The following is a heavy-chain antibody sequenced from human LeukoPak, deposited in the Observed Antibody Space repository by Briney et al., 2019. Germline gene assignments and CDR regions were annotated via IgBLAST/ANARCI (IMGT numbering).Heavy chain of an antibody. CDR1: EGTFSSYA. J-gene: IGHJ3*02. D-gene: IGHD3-22*01. V-gene: IGHV1-69*05. CDR2: IIPIFGTA. Sequence: SVKVSCKASEGTFSSYAISWVRQAPGQGLEWMGGIIPIFGTANYAQKFQGRVTITTDESTSTAYMELSSLRSEDTAVYYCARACYYDSSGYGAFDIWGQGTMVTVSS. CDR3: ARACYYDSSGYGAFDI.